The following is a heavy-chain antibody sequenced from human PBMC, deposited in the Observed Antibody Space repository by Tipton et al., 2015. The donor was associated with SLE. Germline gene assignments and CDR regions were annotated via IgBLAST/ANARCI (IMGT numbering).Heavy chain of an antibody. CDR3: AAPSEVTTGTGGYFDL. CDR1: DYSISSGHY. J-gene: IGHJ2*01. D-gene: IGHD1-1*01. CDR2: IYQTGNT. Sequence: TLSLTCAVSDYSISSGHYWGWIRQPPGKGLEWIASIYQTGNTYYNPSLKSRVTISVDTSKNHFSLKLSSVTAADTAVYYCAAPSEVTTGTGGYFDLWGRGTLVTVSS. V-gene: IGHV4-38-2*01.